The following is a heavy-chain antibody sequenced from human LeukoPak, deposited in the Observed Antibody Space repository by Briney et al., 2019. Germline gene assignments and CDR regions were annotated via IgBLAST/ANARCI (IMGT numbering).Heavy chain of an antibody. CDR1: GGSISSSSYY. Sequence: SETLSLTCTVSGGSISSSSYYWGWIRQPPGKGLEWIGSIYYSGSTYYNPSLKSRVTISVDTSKNQFSLKLSSVIAADTAVYYCASKYYDSSSWVSGMDVWGQGTTVTVSS. J-gene: IGHJ6*02. D-gene: IGHD3-22*01. V-gene: IGHV4-39*01. CDR3: ASKYYDSSSWVSGMDV. CDR2: IYYSGST.